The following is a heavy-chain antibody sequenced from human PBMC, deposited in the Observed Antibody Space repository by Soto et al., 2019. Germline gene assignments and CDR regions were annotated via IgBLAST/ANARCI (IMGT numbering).Heavy chain of an antibody. CDR2: VYPGDSDT. CDR1: GYTFSDYW. D-gene: IGHD5-12*01. J-gene: IGHJ4*02. Sequence: GESLKISCKTSGYTFSDYWIAWVRQMPGKVLEWMGIVYPGDSDTRYSPSFPGQVTISADKSISIAYLQWSSLKASDGAIYYCARAPPGRDGYNRFDFWGQGTLVTVSS. CDR3: ARAPPGRDGYNRFDF. V-gene: IGHV5-51*01.